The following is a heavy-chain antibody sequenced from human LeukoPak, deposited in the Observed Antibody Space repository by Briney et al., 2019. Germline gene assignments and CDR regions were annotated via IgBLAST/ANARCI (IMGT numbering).Heavy chain of an antibody. J-gene: IGHJ6*03. CDR2: ISAYNGNT. Sequence: GASVKVSCKASGYTFTSYGISWVRQAPGQGLEWMGWISAYNGNTNYAQKLQGRVTMTTDTSTSTAYMELRSLRSDDTAVYYYARSMWRSHYYYYYYMDVWGKGTTVTVSS. CDR1: GYTFTSYG. V-gene: IGHV1-18*01. D-gene: IGHD2-21*01. CDR3: ARSMWRSHYYYYYYMDV.